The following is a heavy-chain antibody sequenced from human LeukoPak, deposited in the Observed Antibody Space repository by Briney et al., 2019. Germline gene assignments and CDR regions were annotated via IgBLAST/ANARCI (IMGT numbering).Heavy chain of an antibody. Sequence: GGSLRLSCAASGFTFSSYSMNWVRQAPGKGLEWVSSISSSSSYIYYADSVKGRFTISRDNAKNSLYLQMNSLRAEDTAVYYCARALEYYYGSGSYYNYYYYYYMDVWGKGTTVTVSS. D-gene: IGHD3-10*01. CDR1: GFTFSSYS. J-gene: IGHJ6*03. CDR3: ARALEYYYGSGSYYNYYYYYYMDV. CDR2: ISSSSSYI. V-gene: IGHV3-21*01.